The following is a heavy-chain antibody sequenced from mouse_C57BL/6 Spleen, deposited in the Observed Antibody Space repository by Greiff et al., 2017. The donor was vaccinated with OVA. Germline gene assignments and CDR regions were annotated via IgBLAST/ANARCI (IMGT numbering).Heavy chain of an antibody. CDR2: IDPSDSYT. J-gene: IGHJ1*03. Sequence: QVHVKQPGAELVKPGTSVKLSCKASGYTFTSYWMHWVKQRPGQGLEWIGVIDPSDSYTNYNQKFKGKATLTVDTSSSTAYMQLSSLTSEDSAVYYCARRYYGSSYGYFDVWGTGTTVTVSS. CDR3: ARRYYGSSYGYFDV. V-gene: IGHV1-59*01. D-gene: IGHD1-1*01. CDR1: GYTFTSYW.